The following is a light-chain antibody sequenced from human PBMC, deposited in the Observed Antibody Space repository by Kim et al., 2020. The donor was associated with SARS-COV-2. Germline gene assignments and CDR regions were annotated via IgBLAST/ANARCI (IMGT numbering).Light chain of an antibody. CDR2: QHT. CDR3: QAWDSSTAV. Sequence: SYELTQPPSVSVSPGQTASITCSGGKLGDKYACWYQKKPGQSPVLVIYQHTKRPSGISQRFSGSSFGNTATLTISRAQAMDEADYYCQAWDSSTAVFGGG. CDR1: KLGDKY. J-gene: IGLJ2*01. V-gene: IGLV3-1*01.